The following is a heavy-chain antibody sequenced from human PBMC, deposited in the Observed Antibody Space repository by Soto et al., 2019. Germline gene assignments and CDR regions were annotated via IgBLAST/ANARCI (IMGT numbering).Heavy chain of an antibody. V-gene: IGHV1-69*15. CDR1: GGTFGSNA. Sequence: QVQLVQSGAEVRRPGSSVKVSCKASGGTFGSNAISWVRQAPGQGLEWMGNIIPIFGTINNAQKFQGRVTITADDATHTAYMELSSLRSEDTAVYYCAREGYTCVPGEVRGAFDIWGQGTMVTVSS. CDR3: AREGYTCVPGEVRGAFDI. D-gene: IGHD1-1*01. J-gene: IGHJ3*02. CDR2: IIPIFGTI.